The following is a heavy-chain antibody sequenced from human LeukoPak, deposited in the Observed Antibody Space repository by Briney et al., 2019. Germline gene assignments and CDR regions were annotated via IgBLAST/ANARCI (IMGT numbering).Heavy chain of an antibody. CDR3: VRERNNFWSGHHSIFDS. CDR1: GFIFSDHW. Sequence: GGTLRLSCAASGFIFSDHWMHWVRQAPGKGLVWLSRINNDGSSTIYADSVKGRFTFSRDNAENTLFLEMSSLRVEDTAVYYCVRERNNFWSGHHSIFDSWGQGTLVTVSS. CDR2: INNDGSST. D-gene: IGHD3-3*01. V-gene: IGHV3-74*01. J-gene: IGHJ4*02.